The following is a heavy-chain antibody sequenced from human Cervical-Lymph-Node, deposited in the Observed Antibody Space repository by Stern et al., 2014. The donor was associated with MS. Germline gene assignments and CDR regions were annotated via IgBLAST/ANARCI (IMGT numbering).Heavy chain of an antibody. CDR2: IWYDGSNK. CDR1: GFTFSSYG. J-gene: IGHJ4*02. Sequence: VQLVESGGGVVQPGRSLRLSCAGSGFTFSSYGMHWVRPAPGKGLEWVALIWYDGSNKYYADSVKGRFTISRDNSKNTLYLQMNSLRAEDTAVYYCARDAMYSGSYPDYWGRGTLVTVSS. V-gene: IGHV3-33*01. CDR3: ARDAMYSGSYPDY. D-gene: IGHD1-26*01.